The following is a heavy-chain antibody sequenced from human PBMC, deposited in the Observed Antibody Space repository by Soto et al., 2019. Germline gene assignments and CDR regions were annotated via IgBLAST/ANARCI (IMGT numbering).Heavy chain of an antibody. Sequence: SETLSRTGAAYGRSFSGYHWTWIRQPPGRGLDWIGEITHRGSPTYNPSLKSRVTITVATSKNQFSLNLRIVIAAATAVYYCAGIRGSDYSDPLDFWGQGTLVTVSS. V-gene: IGHV4-34*01. CDR3: AGIRGSDYSDPLDF. D-gene: IGHD4-17*01. CDR1: GRSFSGYH. CDR2: ITHRGSP. J-gene: IGHJ4*02.